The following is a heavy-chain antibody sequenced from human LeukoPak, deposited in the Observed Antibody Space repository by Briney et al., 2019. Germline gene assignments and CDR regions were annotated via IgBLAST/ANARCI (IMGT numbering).Heavy chain of an antibody. J-gene: IGHJ6*03. Sequence: ASVKVSCKASGGTFSNYAISWVRQAPGQGLEWMGRIIPMFGTTNYAQKFQGRVTITTDESTSTAYMEVSSLRIEDTAVYYCTSVTVTTWAPDGHMDVWGKGTMVTVSS. CDR1: GGTFSNYA. V-gene: IGHV1-69*05. CDR3: TSVTVTTWAPDGHMDV. D-gene: IGHD4-11*01. CDR2: IIPMFGTT.